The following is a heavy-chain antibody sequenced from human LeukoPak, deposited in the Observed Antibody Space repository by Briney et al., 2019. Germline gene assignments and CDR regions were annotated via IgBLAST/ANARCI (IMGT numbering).Heavy chain of an antibody. D-gene: IGHD6-13*01. CDR3: ATHRSSWYFDY. V-gene: IGHV1-2*02. CDR1: GYTFTGYY. CDR2: INPNSGGA. Sequence: ASVKVSCKASGYTFTGYYMHWVRRAPGQGLEWMGWINPNSGGANYAQKFQGRVTKTRDTSISTAYMEVSRLRSDDTAVYYCATHRSSWYFDYWGQGTLVTVSS. J-gene: IGHJ4*02.